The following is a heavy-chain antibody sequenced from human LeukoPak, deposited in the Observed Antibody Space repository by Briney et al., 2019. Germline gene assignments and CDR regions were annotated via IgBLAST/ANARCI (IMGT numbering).Heavy chain of an antibody. D-gene: IGHD3-10*01. V-gene: IGHV4-34*01. CDR1: GGSFSGYY. CDR3: ARDGHPRDAVRGVYFDY. CDR2: INHSGST. J-gene: IGHJ4*02. Sequence: SETLSLTCAVYGGSFSGYYWSWIRQPPGKGLEWIGEINHSGSTNYNPSLKSRVTISVDTSKNQFSLKLSSVTAAGTAVYYCARDGHPRDAVRGVYFDYWGQGTLVTVSS.